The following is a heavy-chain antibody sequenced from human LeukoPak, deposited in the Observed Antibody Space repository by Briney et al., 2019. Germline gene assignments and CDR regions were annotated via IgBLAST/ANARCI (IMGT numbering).Heavy chain of an antibody. D-gene: IGHD2/OR15-2a*01. V-gene: IGHV3-7*01. CDR1: RFILNKYW. CDR3: AGNLMDI. CDR2: TNQDGSET. Sequence: GWALRLSLQAARFILNKYWMTWVRPAPGKGLEGVANTNQDGSETSYVDSVKGRFTISRDNAKNSVYLQMNSLRVEDTGVYYCAGNLMDIWGQGTTVTVSS. J-gene: IGHJ6*02.